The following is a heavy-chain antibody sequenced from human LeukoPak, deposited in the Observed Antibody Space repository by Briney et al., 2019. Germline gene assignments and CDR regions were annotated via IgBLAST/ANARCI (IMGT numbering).Heavy chain of an antibody. D-gene: IGHD2-2*01. CDR3: ARGHCSSTSCSRNWFDP. V-gene: IGHV4-59*11. CDR1: GGSISSHY. Sequence: NTSETLSLTCTVSGGSISSHYWSWIRQPPGKGLEGTGYIYYSWSTNYNPSLKNRVTISVDTSKNQFSLKLSSVTAADTAVYYCARGHCSSTSCSRNWFDPWGQGTLVTVSS. J-gene: IGHJ5*02. CDR2: IYYSWST.